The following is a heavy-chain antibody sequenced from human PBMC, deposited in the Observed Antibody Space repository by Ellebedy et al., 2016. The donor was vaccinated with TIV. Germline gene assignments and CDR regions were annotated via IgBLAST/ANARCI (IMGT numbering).Heavy chain of an antibody. V-gene: IGHV4-59*01. D-gene: IGHD2-2*01. CDR3: AASESADSDY. Sequence: MPSETLSLTCTVSGGSIRNYYWTWIRQPPGKGLEWLGHMYYSGSSNYNPSLRSRVTMSIDTSKNQFSLKMSSVTAADTAVYYCAASESADSDYWGPGTLVTVSS. CDR2: MYYSGSS. CDR1: GGSIRNYY. J-gene: IGHJ4*02.